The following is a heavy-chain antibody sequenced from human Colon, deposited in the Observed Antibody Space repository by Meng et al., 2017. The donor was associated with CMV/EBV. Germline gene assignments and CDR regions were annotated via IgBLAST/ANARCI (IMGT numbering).Heavy chain of an antibody. J-gene: IGHJ4*02. D-gene: IGHD2-21*01. Sequence: GSLRLSCAASGFTFSNYWMHWVRQAPGKGLELVSDINGGTTDYIAYAASVKGRFAISIDESKNIFHLQMNSLNIDDTAIYFCSTMVLYRFCGIHSNCLGGHWGQGTRVTVSS. CDR3: STMVLYRFCGIHSNCLGGH. CDR1: GFTFSNYW. CDR2: INGGTT. V-gene: IGHV3-15*07.